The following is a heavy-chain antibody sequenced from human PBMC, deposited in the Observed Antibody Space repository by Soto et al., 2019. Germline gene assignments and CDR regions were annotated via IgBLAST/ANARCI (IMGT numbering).Heavy chain of an antibody. D-gene: IGHD3-3*01. Sequence: PGESLKISCAASGFTFSSYAMSWVRQAPGKGLEWVSAISGSGGSTYYADSVKGRFTISRDNSKNTLYLQMNSLRAEDTAVYYCAKDLYYDFWSGYFALDYWGQGTLVTVSS. CDR2: ISGSGGST. CDR1: GFTFSSYA. CDR3: AKDLYYDFWSGYFALDY. J-gene: IGHJ4*02. V-gene: IGHV3-23*01.